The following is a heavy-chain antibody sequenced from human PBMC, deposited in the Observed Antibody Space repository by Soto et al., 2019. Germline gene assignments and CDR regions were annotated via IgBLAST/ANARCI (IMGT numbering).Heavy chain of an antibody. Sequence: SSETLSLTCSVSGSSMTTYYWHWIRQPPGKGLEWIGYIYYSGSTNYNPSLKSRVTISVDTSKKQFSLKLSSVTAADTAVYYCVRTNYFDYWGQGTLVTVSS. CDR1: GSSMTTYY. J-gene: IGHJ4*02. CDR3: VRTNYFDY. D-gene: IGHD3-10*01. V-gene: IGHV4-59*01. CDR2: IYYSGST.